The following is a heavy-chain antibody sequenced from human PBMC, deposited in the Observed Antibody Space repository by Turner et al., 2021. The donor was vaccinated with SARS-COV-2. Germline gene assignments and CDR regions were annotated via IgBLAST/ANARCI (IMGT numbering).Heavy chain of an antibody. CDR1: VVTFRNYG. V-gene: IGHV3-30*18. J-gene: IGHJ4*01. CDR3: VKGGSGWSMEFDY. D-gene: IGHD6-19*01. Sequence: QVQLVESGGGVVHPGRSLRPSCAASVVTFRNYGMFWVRQAPGKGLNWVALITYNGSNNQYADSVKGRFTISRDNSKNTLFLQMYSLRAEDKDVYYCVKGGSGWSMEFDYWGHGTLVTVSS. CDR2: ITYNGSNN.